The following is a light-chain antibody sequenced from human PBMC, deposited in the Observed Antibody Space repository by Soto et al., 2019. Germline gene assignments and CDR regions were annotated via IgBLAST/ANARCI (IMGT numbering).Light chain of an antibody. CDR2: GAS. CDR1: QSVSSNY. J-gene: IGKJ1*01. Sequence: ETVLTQSPGTLSLSPGERATLSCRASQSVSSNYLAWYKQKPGQAPRLLIYGASSRATGIPDRFSGSGSRTDFTLTNSRSEPEAFAVEYWPQDGRSPPATTYGRGTKVEIK. V-gene: IGKV3-20*01. CDR3: PQDGRSPPATT.